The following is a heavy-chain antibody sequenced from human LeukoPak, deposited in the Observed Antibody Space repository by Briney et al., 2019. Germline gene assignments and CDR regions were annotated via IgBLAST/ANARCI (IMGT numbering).Heavy chain of an antibody. CDR1: GYTFTSYA. J-gene: IGHJ3*02. V-gene: IGHV7-4-1*02. CDR3: ARDLGSGWYSDAFDI. Sequence: VSVKVSCKASGYTFTSYAMNWVRQAPGQGLEWMGWINTNTGNPTYAQGFTGRFVFSLDTSVSTAYLQISSLKAEDTAVYYCARDLGSGWYSDAFDIWGQGTMVTVSS. CDR2: INTNTGNP. D-gene: IGHD6-19*01.